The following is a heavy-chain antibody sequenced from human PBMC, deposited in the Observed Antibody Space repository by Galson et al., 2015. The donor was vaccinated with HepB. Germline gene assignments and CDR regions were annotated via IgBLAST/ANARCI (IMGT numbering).Heavy chain of an antibody. V-gene: IGHV3-23*01. D-gene: IGHD6-13*01. CDR3: ARDLMGESGSSF. Sequence: SLRLSCAASGFTFSSYAMSWVRQAPGKGLEWVSAITGSGHGTYYADSVKGRFTISRDNSKNTLYLQMNSLRAEDTAVYYCARDLMGESGSSFWGQGTLVTVSS. J-gene: IGHJ4*02. CDR2: ITGSGHGT. CDR1: GFTFSSYA.